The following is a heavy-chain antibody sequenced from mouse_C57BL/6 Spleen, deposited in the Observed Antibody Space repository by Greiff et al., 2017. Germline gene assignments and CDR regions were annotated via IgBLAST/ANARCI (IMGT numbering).Heavy chain of an antibody. V-gene: IGHV1-69*01. Sequence: QVQLQQPGAELVMPGASVKLSCKASGYTFTSYWMHWVKQRPGQGLEWIGEIDPSDSYTNYNQNFKSKSTLTVDNSSSTAYMQLSSLTSEDSAVYYCARSDCGYYDFADWGTGTLVTVSA. D-gene: IGHD2-3*01. CDR1: GYTFTSYW. CDR2: IDPSDSYT. J-gene: IGHJ3*01. CDR3: ARSDCGYYDFAD.